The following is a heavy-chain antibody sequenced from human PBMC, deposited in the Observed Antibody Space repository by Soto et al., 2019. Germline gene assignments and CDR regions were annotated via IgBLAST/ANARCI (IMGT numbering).Heavy chain of an antibody. CDR1: GFTFSSYA. D-gene: IGHD5-18*01. J-gene: IGHJ4*02. Sequence: EVQLLEPGGGLVQPGGSLRLSCAASGFTFSSYAMSWVRQAPGKGLEWVSAISGSGGSTYYADSVKGRFTISRDNSKNTLYLQMNSLRAEDTAVYYCAKDSSRGYSYGNVDWGQGTLVTVSS. V-gene: IGHV3-23*01. CDR3: AKDSSRGYSYGNVD. CDR2: ISGSGGST.